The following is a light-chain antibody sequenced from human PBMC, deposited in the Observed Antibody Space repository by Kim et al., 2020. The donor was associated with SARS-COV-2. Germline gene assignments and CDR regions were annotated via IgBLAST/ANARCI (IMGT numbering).Light chain of an antibody. V-gene: IGKV3-15*01. CDR3: QQYNNWPLT. Sequence: VSPGERATLSCRASQSVSSILAWYQQKPGQAPRLLNYGASTRATGIPARFSGSGSGTEFTLTISSLQSEDFAVYYCQQYNNWPLTFGGGTKVDIK. CDR2: GAS. J-gene: IGKJ4*01. CDR1: QSVSSI.